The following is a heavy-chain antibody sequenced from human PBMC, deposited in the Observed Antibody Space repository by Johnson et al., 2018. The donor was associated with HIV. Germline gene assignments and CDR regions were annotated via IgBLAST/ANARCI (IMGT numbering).Heavy chain of an antibody. V-gene: IGHV3-66*01. CDR1: GFTVNSNY. Sequence: MLLVESGGGVVQPGRSLRLSCAASGFTVNSNYINWVRQAPGKGLECVSGIYSGGRTYYADSVEGRFTISRDNSKNTLYLQMNSLRAEDTAVYYCARGRGWWLQLGGAFDIWGQGTMVTVSS. CDR3: ARGRGWWLQLGGAFDI. D-gene: IGHD5-24*01. CDR2: IYSGGRT. J-gene: IGHJ3*02.